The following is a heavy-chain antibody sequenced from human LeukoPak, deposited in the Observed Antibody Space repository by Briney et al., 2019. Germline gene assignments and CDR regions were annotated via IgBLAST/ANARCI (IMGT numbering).Heavy chain of an antibody. J-gene: IGHJ6*02. CDR1: GYTLTELS. V-gene: IGHV1-24*01. Sequence: ASVKVSCKVSGYTLTELSTHWVRQAPGKGLEWMGGFDPEDGETIYAQKFQGRVTMTEDTSTDTAYMELSSLRSEDTAVYYCARGNVERRVFYYYYGMDVWGQGTTVTVSS. CDR2: FDPEDGET. D-gene: IGHD1-1*01. CDR3: ARGNVERRVFYYYYGMDV.